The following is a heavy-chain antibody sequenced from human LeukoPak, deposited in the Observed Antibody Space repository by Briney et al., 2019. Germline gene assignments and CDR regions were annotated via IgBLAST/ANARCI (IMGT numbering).Heavy chain of an antibody. Sequence: PGGSLRLSCAASGFTFSSYGMNWVRQAPGKGLEWVSYISSSSTTIYYADSVKGRFTISRDNAKNSLYLQMNSLGAEDTAVYYCAREMVRGVTGNYYFFMDVWGKGTTVTVSS. CDR3: AREMVRGVTGNYYFFMDV. V-gene: IGHV3-48*01. CDR1: GFTFSSYG. D-gene: IGHD3-10*01. CDR2: ISSSSTTI. J-gene: IGHJ6*03.